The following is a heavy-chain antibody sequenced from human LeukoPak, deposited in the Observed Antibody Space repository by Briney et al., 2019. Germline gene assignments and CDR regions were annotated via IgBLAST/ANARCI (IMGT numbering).Heavy chain of an antibody. CDR2: ISYDGNNR. CDR3: AKVKGEVIGAFDI. Sequence: GRSLRLSCAASRFTFSSYGMHWVRQAPGKGLEWVAVISYDGNNRYYADSVKGRFTISRYNSKNTLYLQMNSLRAEDTAVYYCAKVKGEVIGAFDIWGQGTMVTVSS. CDR1: RFTFSSYG. J-gene: IGHJ3*02. V-gene: IGHV3-30*18. D-gene: IGHD3-16*01.